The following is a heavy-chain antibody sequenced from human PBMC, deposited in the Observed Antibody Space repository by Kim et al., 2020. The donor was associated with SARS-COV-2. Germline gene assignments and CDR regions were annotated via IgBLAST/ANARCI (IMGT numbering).Heavy chain of an antibody. CDR3: ARHAVAIWFGESMRLFDI. J-gene: IGHJ3*02. CDR1: GGSISSSSYY. CDR2: IYYSGST. V-gene: IGHV4-39*01. Sequence: SETLSLTCTVSGGSISSSSYYWGWIRQPPGKGLEWIGSIYYSGSTYYNPSLKSRVTISVDTSKNQFSLKLSSVTAADTAVYYCARHAVAIWFGESMRLFDIWGQGTMVTVSS. D-gene: IGHD3-10*01.